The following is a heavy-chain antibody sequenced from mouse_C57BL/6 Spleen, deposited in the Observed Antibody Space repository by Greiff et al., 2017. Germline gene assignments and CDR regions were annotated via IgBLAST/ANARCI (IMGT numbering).Heavy chain of an antibody. CDR3: ARSVYYPYAMDY. CDR2: IHPNSGST. V-gene: IGHV1-64*01. D-gene: IGHD1-1*01. Sequence: QVQLQQSGAELVKPGASVKLSCKASGYTFTSYWMHWVKQRPGQGLEWIGMIHPNSGSTNYNEKFKSKATLTVDKSSSTAYMQLSSLTSEDSAVYYCARSVYYPYAMDYGGQGTSVTVSS. CDR1: GYTFTSYW. J-gene: IGHJ4*01.